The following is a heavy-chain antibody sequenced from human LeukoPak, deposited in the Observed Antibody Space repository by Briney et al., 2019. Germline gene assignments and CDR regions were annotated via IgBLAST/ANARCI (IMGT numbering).Heavy chain of an antibody. J-gene: IGHJ6*02. D-gene: IGHD3-10*01. CDR1: GFTFSSHG. V-gene: IGHV3-33*06. CDR3: AKDRGSGSFGGSDV. Sequence: GGSLRLSCAASGFTFSSHGMHWVRQAPGKGLEWVAVIWYDGNNKYYGDSVKGRFTISRDNSKNTLYLQMNSLRAEDTAVYYCAKDRGSGSFGGSDVWGRGTTVTVSS. CDR2: IWYDGNNK.